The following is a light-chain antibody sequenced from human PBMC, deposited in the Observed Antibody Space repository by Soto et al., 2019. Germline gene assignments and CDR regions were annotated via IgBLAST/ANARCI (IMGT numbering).Light chain of an antibody. V-gene: IGLV1-47*01. CDR3: AAWDDSLSGLV. Sequence: QSVLTQPPSASGTPGQRVTISCSGSSSNIGRDTVNWYLQLPGTAPKLLIYRTNQRPSGVPERFSASKSGTSASLAISGLRSEDEADYYCAAWDDSLSGLVFGTGTKLTVL. J-gene: IGLJ1*01. CDR1: SSNIGRDT. CDR2: RTN.